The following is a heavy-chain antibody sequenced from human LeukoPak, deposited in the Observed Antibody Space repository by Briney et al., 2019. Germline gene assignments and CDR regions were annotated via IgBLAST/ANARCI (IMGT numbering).Heavy chain of an antibody. D-gene: IGHD3-10*01. CDR1: GSTFTNAW. J-gene: IGHJ6*03. V-gene: IGHV3-15*04. Sequence: GGSLRLSCAASGSTFTNAWMSWVRQTPGKGLEWVARIERKADGGTTDYAAPVKGRFTISRDDSRKMVYLQMNGLKTEDTAVYYCTRNRITMVRGVPPFYYFMDVWGKGTTVTISS. CDR2: IERKADGGTT. CDR3: TRNRITMVRGVPPFYYFMDV.